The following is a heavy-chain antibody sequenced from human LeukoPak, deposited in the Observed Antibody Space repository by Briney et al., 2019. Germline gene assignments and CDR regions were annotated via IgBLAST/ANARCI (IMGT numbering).Heavy chain of an antibody. CDR3: ANGYSGYDQPFDY. D-gene: IGHD5-12*01. CDR2: ISGSGGST. J-gene: IGHJ4*02. V-gene: IGHV3-23*01. Sequence: PGGSLRLSCAASGFTFSSYAMSWVRQAPGKGLEWVSAISGSGGSTYYADSVKGRFTISRDSSKNTLYLRMNSLRAEDTAVYYCANGYSGYDQPFDYWGQGTLVTVSS. CDR1: GFTFSSYA.